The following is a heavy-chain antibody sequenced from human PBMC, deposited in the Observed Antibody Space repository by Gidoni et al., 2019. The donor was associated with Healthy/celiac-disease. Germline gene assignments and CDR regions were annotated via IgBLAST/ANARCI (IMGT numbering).Heavy chain of an antibody. V-gene: IGHV1-69*06. CDR2: IIPIFGTA. CDR1: GGTFSSYA. CDR3: AREGHASIAARYFDY. D-gene: IGHD6-6*01. J-gene: IGHJ4*02. Sequence: QVQLGQSGAEVKKHGASVKGSWRASGGTFSSYAISWVRQAPGQGLEWMGGIIPIFGTANYAQKFQGRFTITADKSTSTAYLELSSLRSEDTAVYYCAREGHASIAARYFDYWGQGTLVTVSS.